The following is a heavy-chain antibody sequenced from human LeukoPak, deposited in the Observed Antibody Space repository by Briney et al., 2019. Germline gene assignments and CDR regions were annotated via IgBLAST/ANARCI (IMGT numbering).Heavy chain of an antibody. CDR2: LSKSSEYV. CDR3: ARNPVAGMSWYFDL. D-gene: IGHD6-19*01. CDR1: GFTFSTFA. Sequence: GGSLRLSCAASGFTFSTFAMIWVRQPPGKGLEWVSSLSKSSEYVKYVDSVEGRFSMSREDARTSVYLQMHNLRAEDTAVYYCARNPVAGMSWYFDLWGRGTQVTVSS. V-gene: IGHV3-21*04. J-gene: IGHJ2*01.